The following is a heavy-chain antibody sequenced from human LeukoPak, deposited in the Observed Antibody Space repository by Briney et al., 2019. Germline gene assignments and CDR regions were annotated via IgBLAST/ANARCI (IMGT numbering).Heavy chain of an antibody. CDR3: ARVVPAATNWFDP. Sequence: PGGSLRLSCAASGFTVSSNYMSWVRQAPGKGLEWVSVIYSGGSTYYADSVKGRFTISRDKSKNTLYLQMNSLRAEDTAVYYCARVVPAATNWFDPWGQGTLVTVSS. D-gene: IGHD2-2*01. J-gene: IGHJ5*02. CDR1: GFTVSSNY. V-gene: IGHV3-66*01. CDR2: IYSGGST.